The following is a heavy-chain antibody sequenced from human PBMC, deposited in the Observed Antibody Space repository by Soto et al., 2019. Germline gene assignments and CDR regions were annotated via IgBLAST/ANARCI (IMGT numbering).Heavy chain of an antibody. CDR2: IYYSGST. Sequence: PSETLSLTCTVSGGSISSYYWSWIRQPPGKGLEWIGYIYYSGSTNYNPSLKSRVTISVDTSKNQFSLKLSSVTAADTAVYYCASMGDYGDYVGWFDPWGQGTLVTVSS. V-gene: IGHV4-59*01. J-gene: IGHJ5*02. CDR1: GGSISSYY. CDR3: ASMGDYGDYVGWFDP. D-gene: IGHD4-17*01.